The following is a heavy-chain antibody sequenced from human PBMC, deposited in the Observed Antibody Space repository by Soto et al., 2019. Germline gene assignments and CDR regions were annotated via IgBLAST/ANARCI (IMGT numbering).Heavy chain of an antibody. CDR1: GGSISSGDYY. V-gene: IGHV4-30-4*01. CDR3: ARDGGSSLLWLGEHYGMAV. CDR2: IYYSGST. J-gene: IGHJ6*02. D-gene: IGHD3-10*01. Sequence: SETLSLTCTVSGGSISSGDYYWSWIRQPPGKGLEWIGYIYYSGSTYYNPSLKSRVTISVDTSKNQFSLKLSSVTAADTAVYYCARDGGSSLLWLGEHYGMAVCGQGTKVTVSS.